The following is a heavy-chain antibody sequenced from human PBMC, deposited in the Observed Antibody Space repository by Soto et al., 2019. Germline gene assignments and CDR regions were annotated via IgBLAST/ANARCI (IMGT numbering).Heavy chain of an antibody. CDR2: MYYSGST. CDR3: AREGVYHSSTGYRPHGY. J-gene: IGHJ4*02. Sequence: QVQLQESGPGLVEPSQTLSLTCTVSGGSISSGGYHWSWIRQHPGKGLEWIGYMYYSGSTPYNPSLKSRVAFSMDTSKNQFSLKLSSVTAADTAVYYCAREGVYHSSTGYRPHGYWGQGTLVTVSS. V-gene: IGHV4-31*03. CDR1: GGSISSGGYH. D-gene: IGHD3-22*01.